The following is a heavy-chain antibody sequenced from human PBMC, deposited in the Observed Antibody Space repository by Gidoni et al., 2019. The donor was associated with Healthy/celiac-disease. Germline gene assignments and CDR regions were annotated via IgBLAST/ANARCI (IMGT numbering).Heavy chain of an antibody. CDR2: IYYSGST. V-gene: IGHV4-39*01. J-gene: IGHJ4*02. D-gene: IGHD3-3*01. Sequence: QLQLQESGPGLVKPSETLSLTCTVSGGSISRRSYYWGWIRQPLGKGLEWLGRIYYSGSTYYNPSLKSRVTISVDTSKNQFSLKLSSVTAADTAVYYCASLNLWVGDFWSGYEYYFDYWGQGTLVTVSS. CDR3: ASLNLWVGDFWSGYEYYFDY. CDR1: GGSISRRSYY.